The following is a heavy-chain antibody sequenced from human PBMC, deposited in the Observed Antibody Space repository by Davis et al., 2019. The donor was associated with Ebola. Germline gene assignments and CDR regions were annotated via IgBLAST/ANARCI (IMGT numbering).Heavy chain of an antibody. J-gene: IGHJ4*02. CDR2: IIPILGIA. V-gene: IGHV1-69*02. CDR1: GGTFSSYT. CDR3: ARGPSVATAHYFDY. D-gene: IGHD2-21*02. Sequence: SVKVSCKASGGTFSSYTISWVRQAPGQGLEWIGRIIPILGIANYAQKFRGRVMITADKSTRIAYMELNSLTSEDTAVYYCARGPSVATAHYFDYWGQGTLVTVSS.